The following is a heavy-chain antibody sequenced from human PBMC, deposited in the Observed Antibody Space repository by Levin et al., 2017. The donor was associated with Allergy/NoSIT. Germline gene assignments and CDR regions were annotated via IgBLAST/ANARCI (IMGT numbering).Heavy chain of an antibody. D-gene: IGHD3-22*01. CDR1: GFTFNNYA. J-gene: IGHJ4*02. CDR3: ARGRGYLNLDY. Sequence: PGGSLRLSCAASGFTFNNYAMHWVRQAPGKGLEWVAALSHDGTKKYYADSVKGRLTISRDNSMNSLYLQVNSLRAEDTAVYYCARGRGYLNLDYWGQGTLVTVSS. CDR2: LSHDGTKK. V-gene: IGHV3-30*04.